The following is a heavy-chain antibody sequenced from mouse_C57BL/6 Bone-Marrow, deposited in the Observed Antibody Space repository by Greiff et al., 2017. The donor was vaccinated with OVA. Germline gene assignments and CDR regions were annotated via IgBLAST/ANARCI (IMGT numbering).Heavy chain of an antibody. V-gene: IGHV2-2*01. Sequence: QVHVKQSGPGLVQPSQSLSITCTVSGFSLTSYGVHWVRQSPGKGLEWLGVIRSGGSTDYNAAFISRLSISKDNSKSQVFFKMNSLQADDTAIYYCASPYDGQLGWFAYWGQGTLVTVSA. CDR1: GFSLTSYG. CDR2: IRSGGST. D-gene: IGHD2-3*01. CDR3: ASPYDGQLGWFAY. J-gene: IGHJ3*01.